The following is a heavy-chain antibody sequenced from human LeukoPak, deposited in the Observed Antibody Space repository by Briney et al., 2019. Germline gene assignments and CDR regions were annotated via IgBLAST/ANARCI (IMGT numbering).Heavy chain of an antibody. Sequence: GGSLRLSCAASGFTFSSYAMTWVRQAPGKGLEWVSEISGSGESTYYGDSVKGRFTISRDNSKNTLYLQMNSLRAGDTAIYYCAREHWDFDYWGQGTLVTVSS. CDR2: ISGSGEST. V-gene: IGHV3-23*01. D-gene: IGHD7-27*01. CDR1: GFTFSSYA. J-gene: IGHJ4*02. CDR3: AREHWDFDY.